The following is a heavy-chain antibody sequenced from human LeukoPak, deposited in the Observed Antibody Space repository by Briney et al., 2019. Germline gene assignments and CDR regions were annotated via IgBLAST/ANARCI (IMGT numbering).Heavy chain of an antibody. J-gene: IGHJ5*02. Sequence: ASVKVSCKASGYTFTSYDINWVRQATGQGLEWMGWMNPNSGNTGYAQKFQGRVTMTRSTSISTAYMELSSLRSEDTAVYYCARVRIAAAGRGFDPWGQGTLVTVSS. CDR1: GYTFTSYD. V-gene: IGHV1-8*01. CDR3: ARVRIAAAGRGFDP. CDR2: MNPNSGNT. D-gene: IGHD6-13*01.